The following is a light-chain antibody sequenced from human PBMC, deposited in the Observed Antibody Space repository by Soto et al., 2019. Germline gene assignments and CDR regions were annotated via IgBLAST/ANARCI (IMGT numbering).Light chain of an antibody. CDR1: SSDVGGYNY. J-gene: IGLJ1*01. CDR3: SSYTSSTLV. CDR2: EVS. V-gene: IGLV2-14*01. Sequence: QSALTQLASVSGSPAQSITISCTGTSSDVGGYNYVSWYQQHPGKAPKLIIYEVSNRPSGVSNRFSGSKSGNTASLTISGPQAEDEADYYCSSYTSSTLVFGTGTKVTVL.